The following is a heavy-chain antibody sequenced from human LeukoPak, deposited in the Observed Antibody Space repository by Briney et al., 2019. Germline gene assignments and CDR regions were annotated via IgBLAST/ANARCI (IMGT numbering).Heavy chain of an antibody. CDR3: AREQEYSSSWYY. CDR2: IYHSGST. Sequence: SETLSLTCTVSGGSISSSNWWSWVRQPPGKGLEWIGEIYHSGSTNYNPSLKSRVTISVDKSKNQFSLKLSSVTAADTAVYYCAREQEYSSSWYYWGQGTLVTVSS. V-gene: IGHV4-4*02. D-gene: IGHD6-13*01. CDR1: GGSISSSNW. J-gene: IGHJ4*02.